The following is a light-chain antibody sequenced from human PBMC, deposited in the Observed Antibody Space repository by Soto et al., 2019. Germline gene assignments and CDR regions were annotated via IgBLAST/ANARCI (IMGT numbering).Light chain of an antibody. V-gene: IGLV2-14*01. J-gene: IGLJ1*01. CDR1: SSDVGGYNY. Sequence: QSVLTQPASVSGSPGQSITISCTGTSSDVGGYNYVSWYQQYPGKAPKLMIYEVSNRPSGVSNRFSGSKSGNAASLTISGLQAEDEADYYCSSYTSSSTPYVFGTGTKVTVL. CDR3: SSYTSSSTPYV. CDR2: EVS.